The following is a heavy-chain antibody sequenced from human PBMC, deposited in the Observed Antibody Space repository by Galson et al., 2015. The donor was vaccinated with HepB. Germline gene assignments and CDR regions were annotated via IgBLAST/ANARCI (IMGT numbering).Heavy chain of an antibody. CDR2: ISAYNGNT. Sequence: SVKVSCKASGYTFTSYGISWVRQAPGQGLEWMGWISAYNGNTNYAQKLQGRVAMTEDTSTDTAYLELSSLRSEDTAVYYCATTARGAGYYYYMDVWGKGTTVTVSS. CDR1: GYTFTSYG. V-gene: IGHV1-18*01. D-gene: IGHD6-6*01. J-gene: IGHJ6*03. CDR3: ATTARGAGYYYYMDV.